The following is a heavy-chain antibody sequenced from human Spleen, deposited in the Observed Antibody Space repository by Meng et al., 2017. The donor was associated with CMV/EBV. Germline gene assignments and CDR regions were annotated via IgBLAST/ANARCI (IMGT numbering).Heavy chain of an antibody. D-gene: IGHD2-2*01. Sequence: YTFSNYYMHWVRQAPGRGLEWMGMINPSGGSTTSAQTFQGRFTMTRDTSANTVFMELTSLRSDDTAVYYCARGQIVPASIHVKFDPWGQGTLVTVSS. CDR1: YTFSNYY. J-gene: IGHJ5*02. CDR3: ARGQIVPASIHVKFDP. CDR2: INPSGGST. V-gene: IGHV1-46*01.